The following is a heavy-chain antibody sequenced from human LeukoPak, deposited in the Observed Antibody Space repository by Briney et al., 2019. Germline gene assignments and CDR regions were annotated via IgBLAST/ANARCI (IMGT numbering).Heavy chain of an antibody. D-gene: IGHD3-9*01. J-gene: IGHJ3*02. V-gene: IGHV4-34*01. CDR2: INHSGST. CDR3: ARGKVGEDILTGHDAFDI. CDR1: GGSFSGYY. Sequence: SETLSLTCAVYGGSFSGYYWSWIRQPPGKGLEWIGEINHSGSTNYNPSLKSRVTISVDTSKNQFSLKLSSVTAADTAVYYCARGKVGEDILTGHDAFDIWGQGTMVTVSS.